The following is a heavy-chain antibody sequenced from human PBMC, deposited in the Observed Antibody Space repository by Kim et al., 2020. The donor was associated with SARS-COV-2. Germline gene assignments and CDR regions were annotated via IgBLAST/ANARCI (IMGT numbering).Heavy chain of an antibody. CDR1: GGSISSYY. CDR2: IYYSGST. D-gene: IGHD6-25*01. J-gene: IGHJ6*02. V-gene: IGHV4-59*01. CDR3: ARVMTATSYYYYYGMDV. Sequence: SETLSLTCTVSGGSISSYYWSWIRQPPGKGLEWIGYIYYSGSTNYNPSLKSRVTISVDTSKNQFSLKLSSVTAADTAVYYCARVMTATSYYYYYGMDVWGQGTTVTVSS.